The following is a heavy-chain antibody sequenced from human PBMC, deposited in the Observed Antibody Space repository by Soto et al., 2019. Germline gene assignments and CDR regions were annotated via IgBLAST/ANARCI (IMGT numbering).Heavy chain of an antibody. V-gene: IGHV3-33*01. J-gene: IGHJ6*02. CDR3: ARDLSDSSSWYFKGYYYGMDV. D-gene: IGHD6-13*01. CDR2: IWYDGSNK. Sequence: GGSLRLSCAASGFTFSSYGMHWVRQAPGKGLEWVAVIWYDGSNKYYADSVKGRFTISRDNSKNTLYLQMNSLRAEDTAVYYCARDLSDSSSWYFKGYYYGMDVWGQGTTVTVSS. CDR1: GFTFSSYG.